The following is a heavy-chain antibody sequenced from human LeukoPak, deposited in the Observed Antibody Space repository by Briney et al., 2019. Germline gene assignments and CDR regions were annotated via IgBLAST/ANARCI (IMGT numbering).Heavy chain of an antibody. Sequence: GGSLRLSCAASGFTFSSYGMHWVRQAPGKGLEWVAVISYDGSNKYYADSVKGRFTISRDNSKNTLYLQMNSLRAEDTAVYYCARPITGTTKGAFDIWGQGTMVTVSS. CDR3: ARPITGTTKGAFDI. D-gene: IGHD1-7*01. V-gene: IGHV3-30*03. CDR2: ISYDGSNK. CDR1: GFTFSSYG. J-gene: IGHJ3*02.